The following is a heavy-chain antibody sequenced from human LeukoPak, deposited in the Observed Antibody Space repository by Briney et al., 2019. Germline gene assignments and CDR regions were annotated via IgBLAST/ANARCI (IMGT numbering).Heavy chain of an antibody. CDR1: GYSISSGYY. D-gene: IGHD3-16*02. Sequence: SETLSLTCTVSGYSISSGYYWGLIRQPPGKGLEWIGSIYHSGSTYYNPSLKSRVTISVDTSKNQFSLKLSSVTAADTAVYYCAREMITFGGVIVGFDYWGQGTLVTVSS. CDR2: IYHSGST. CDR3: AREMITFGGVIVGFDY. J-gene: IGHJ4*02. V-gene: IGHV4-38-2*02.